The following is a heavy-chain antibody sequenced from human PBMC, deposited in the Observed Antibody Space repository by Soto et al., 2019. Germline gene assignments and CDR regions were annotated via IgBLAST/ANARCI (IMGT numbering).Heavy chain of an antibody. J-gene: IGHJ4*02. V-gene: IGHV4-31*09. CDR3: LVVVAATEGLDSYYFDY. CDR1: GGSISSGGYY. D-gene: IGHD2-15*01. CDR2: IYYSGST. Sequence: SETLSLTCTVSGGSISSGGYYWSWIRQHPGKGLEWIGYIYYSGSTYYNPSLKSRVTISVDTSKNQFSLKLSSVTAADTAVYYCLVVVAATEGLDSYYFDYWGQGTLVTVSS.